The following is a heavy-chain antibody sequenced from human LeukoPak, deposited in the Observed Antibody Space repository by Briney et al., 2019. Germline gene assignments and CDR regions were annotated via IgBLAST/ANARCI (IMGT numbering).Heavy chain of an antibody. D-gene: IGHD5-12*01. J-gene: IGHJ4*02. CDR3: ARDSGRDGGSVFDY. CDR2: ISAYNGNT. CDR1: VYTFTSYG. Sequence: ASVTVSRTASVYTFTSYGISWVRQAPGQGLGWLGWISAYNGNTNYAQKLQSRVTMTTDTSTSTAYMELRSLRSDDTAVYSCARDSGRDGGSVFDYWGQGTLVTVSS. V-gene: IGHV1-18*01.